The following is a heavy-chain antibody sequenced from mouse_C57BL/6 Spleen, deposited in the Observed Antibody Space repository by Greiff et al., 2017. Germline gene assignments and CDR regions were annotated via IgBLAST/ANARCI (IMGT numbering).Heavy chain of an antibody. V-gene: IGHV1-80*01. D-gene: IGHD1-1*01. Sequence: VKLMESGAELVKPGASVKISCKASGYAFSSYWMNWVKQRPGKGLEWIGQIYPGDGATNHNGQFKGKATLTADKSSSTAYMQLSSLTYEDAAVYYCARWDSTGFAYWGQETLVTVSA. J-gene: IGHJ3*01. CDR2: IYPGDGAT. CDR3: ARWDSTGFAY. CDR1: GYAFSSYW.